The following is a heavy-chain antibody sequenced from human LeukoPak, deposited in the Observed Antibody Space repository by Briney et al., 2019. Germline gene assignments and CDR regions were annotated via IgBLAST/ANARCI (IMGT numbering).Heavy chain of an antibody. V-gene: IGHV4-38-2*02. CDR1: GYSISSGYY. D-gene: IGHD3-10*01. J-gene: IGHJ4*02. CDR2: IYYSGST. CDR3: ARGITSPFDY. Sequence: KASETLSLTCTVSGYSISSGYYWGWIRQPPGKGLEWIGSIYYSGSTYYSPSLKSRVTISVDTSKNQFSLKLSSVTAADTAVYYCARGITSPFDYWGQGTLVTVSS.